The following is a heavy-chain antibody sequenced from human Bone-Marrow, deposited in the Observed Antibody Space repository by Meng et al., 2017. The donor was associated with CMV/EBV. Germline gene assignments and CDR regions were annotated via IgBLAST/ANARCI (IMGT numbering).Heavy chain of an antibody. D-gene: IGHD6-6*01. CDR1: GFTFSSYT. Sequence: GGSLRLSCAGSGFTFSSYTMNWVRQAPGKGLECVSSISSSGSYIFYADSVKGRFTISRDNAKSSLYLQMKSLRAEDTALYYCARVHGTARDYWGPGTLVAVSS. J-gene: IGHJ4*02. CDR2: ISSSGSYI. V-gene: IGHV3-21*01. CDR3: ARVHGTARDY.